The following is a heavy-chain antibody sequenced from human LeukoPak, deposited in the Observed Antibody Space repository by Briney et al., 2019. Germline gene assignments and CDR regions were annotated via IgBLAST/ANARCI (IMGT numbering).Heavy chain of an antibody. CDR2: IYYSGST. V-gene: IGHV4-39*01. J-gene: IGHJ3*02. CDR3: ATLSYYYDSSGYPFDI. CDR1: GGSISSSSYY. Sequence: PSETLSLTCTVSGGSISSSSYYWGWIPQPPGKGLEWIGSIYYSGSTYYNPSLKSRVTISVDTSKNQFSLKLSSVTAADTAVYYCATLSYYYDSSGYPFDIWGQGTMVTVSS. D-gene: IGHD3-22*01.